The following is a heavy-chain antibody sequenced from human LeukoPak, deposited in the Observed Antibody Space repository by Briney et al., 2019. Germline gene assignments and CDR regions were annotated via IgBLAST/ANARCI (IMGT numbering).Heavy chain of an antibody. Sequence: SETLSLTCTVSGGSISSGGYYWSWIRQHPGKGLEWIGYIYYSGSTYYNPSLKSRVTISVDTSKNQFSLKLSSVTAADTAVYYCARDRDPTYYDILTGHYKARAFDIWGQGTMVTVSS. D-gene: IGHD3-9*01. CDR1: GGSISSGGYY. J-gene: IGHJ3*02. CDR3: ARDRDPTYYDILTGHYKARAFDI. V-gene: IGHV4-31*03. CDR2: IYYSGST.